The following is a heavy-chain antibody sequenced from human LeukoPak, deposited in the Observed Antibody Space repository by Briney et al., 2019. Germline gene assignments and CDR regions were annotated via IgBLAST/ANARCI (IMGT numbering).Heavy chain of an antibody. D-gene: IGHD2-21*02. V-gene: IGHV3-48*01. CDR3: ASTYIYCGGDCYSGY. J-gene: IGHJ4*02. Sequence: GGSLRLSCAASGFTFSSYSMNWVRQAPGKGLGWVSYISSSSSTIYYADSVRGRFTISRDNAKHSLYLQMNSLRAEDTAVYYCASTYIYCGGDCYSGYWGQGTLVTVSS. CDR1: GFTFSSYS. CDR2: ISSSSSTI.